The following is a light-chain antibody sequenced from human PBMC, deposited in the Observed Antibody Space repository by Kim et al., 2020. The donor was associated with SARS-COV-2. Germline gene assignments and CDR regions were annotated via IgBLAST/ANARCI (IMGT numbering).Light chain of an antibody. CDR2: GTS. Sequence: PGETATLSCRASQSFGTTLAWYQQKPGQAPRLLLYGTSIRATGIPARFSGSGSGTEFTLTISSLQSEDFAVYYCQQYNNWPLPCTFGQGTKLEI. V-gene: IGKV3-15*01. J-gene: IGKJ2*02. CDR3: QQYNNWPLPCT. CDR1: QSFGTT.